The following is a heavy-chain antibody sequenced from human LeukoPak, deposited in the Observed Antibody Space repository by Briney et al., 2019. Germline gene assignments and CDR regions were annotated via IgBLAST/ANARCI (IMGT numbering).Heavy chain of an antibody. CDR3: ARGDDYDFWSGYSKGPYYYYGMDV. D-gene: IGHD3-3*01. Sequence: GGSLRLSCAASGFTFSDYYMSWIRRAPGKGLEWVSYISSSGSTIYYADSVKGRFTISRDNAKNSLYLQMNSLRAEDTAVYYCARGDDYDFWSGYSKGPYYYYGMDVWGQGTTVTVSS. CDR2: ISSSGSTI. V-gene: IGHV3-11*01. CDR1: GFTFSDYY. J-gene: IGHJ6*02.